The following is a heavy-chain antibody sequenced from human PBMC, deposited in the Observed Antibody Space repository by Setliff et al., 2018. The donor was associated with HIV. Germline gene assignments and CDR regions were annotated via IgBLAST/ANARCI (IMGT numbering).Heavy chain of an antibody. V-gene: IGHV4-39*01. Sequence: PSETLSLTCTVSGGPISTDHNWGWFRQPPGKGLEWIAGIHEEGRTYYNPSLKSRVTILMDTSNKQFSVRLRSVTAADTATYYCARHRQWHLLPDHWGQGVWVTVSS. CDR2: IHEEGRT. CDR1: GGPISTDHN. J-gene: IGHJ4*02. CDR3: ARHRQWHLLPDH. D-gene: IGHD6-19*01.